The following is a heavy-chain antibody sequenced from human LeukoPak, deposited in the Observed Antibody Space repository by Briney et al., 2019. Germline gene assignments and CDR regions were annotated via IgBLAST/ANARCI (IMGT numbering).Heavy chain of an antibody. D-gene: IGHD2-15*01. CDR3: ARVGGYSGYYYYYMDV. J-gene: IGHJ6*03. V-gene: IGHV1-18*01. Sequence: GASVKVSCKASGYTFTSYAMNWVRQAPGQGLEWMGWISAYNGNTNYAQKLQGRVTMTTDTSTSTAYMELRSLRSDDTAVYYCARVGGYSGYYYYYMDVWGKGTTVTISS. CDR1: GYTFTSYA. CDR2: ISAYNGNT.